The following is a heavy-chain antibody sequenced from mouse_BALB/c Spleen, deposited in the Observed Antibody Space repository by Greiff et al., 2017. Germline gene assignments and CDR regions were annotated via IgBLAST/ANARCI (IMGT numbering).Heavy chain of an antibody. Sequence: EVQLQQSGPGLVKPSQSLSLTCTVTGYSITSDYAWNWIRQFPGNKLEWMGYISYSGSTSYNPSLKSRISITRDTSKNQFFLQLNSVTTEDTATYYCARPLYYYGSSPFAYWGQGTLVTVSA. CDR1: GYSITSDYA. D-gene: IGHD1-1*01. CDR2: ISYSGST. V-gene: IGHV3-2*02. J-gene: IGHJ3*01. CDR3: ARPLYYYGSSPFAY.